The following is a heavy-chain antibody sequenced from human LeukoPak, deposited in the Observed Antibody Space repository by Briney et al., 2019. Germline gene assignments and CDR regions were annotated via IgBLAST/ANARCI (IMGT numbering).Heavy chain of an antibody. CDR3: ARIGEVGYYDSSGRGDAFDI. Sequence: GASVKVSCKASGYTFTSYYMHWVRQAPGQGLEWMGRINPNSGGTNYAQKFQGRVTMTRDTSISTAYMELSRLRSDDTAVYYCARIGEVGYYDSSGRGDAFDIWGQGTMVTVSS. CDR1: GYTFTSYY. J-gene: IGHJ3*02. CDR2: INPNSGGT. D-gene: IGHD3-22*01. V-gene: IGHV1-2*06.